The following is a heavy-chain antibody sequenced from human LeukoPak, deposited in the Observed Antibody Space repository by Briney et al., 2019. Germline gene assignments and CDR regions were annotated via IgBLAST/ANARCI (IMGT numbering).Heavy chain of an antibody. CDR3: AREASGYYRDF. D-gene: IGHD3-3*01. CDR2: IWYDGSKI. Sequence: PGGSLRLSCAASGFTFSSHGMHWVRQAPGKGLDWVAVIWYDGSKILYADSVKGRFTISRDDSKNTLYLQMNSLRAEDTAVYYCAREASGYYRDFWGQGTLVTVSS. CDR1: GFTFSSHG. V-gene: IGHV3-33*01. J-gene: IGHJ4*02.